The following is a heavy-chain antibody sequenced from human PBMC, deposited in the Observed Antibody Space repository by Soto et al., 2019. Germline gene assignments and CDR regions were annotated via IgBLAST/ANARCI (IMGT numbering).Heavy chain of an antibody. J-gene: IGHJ4*02. V-gene: IGHV3-66*01. CDR2: IYSGGST. Sequence: EVQLVESGGGLVQPGGSLRLSCAASGFAVSSNHMTWVRQAPGKGLEWVSVIYSGGSTYYADSVKGRFTISRDNSENTLYLHINSLRDEDTAVYYCATGVNYRPILGWGQGTLVTVSS. CDR3: ATGVNYRPILG. CDR1: GFAVSSNH. D-gene: IGHD3-16*01.